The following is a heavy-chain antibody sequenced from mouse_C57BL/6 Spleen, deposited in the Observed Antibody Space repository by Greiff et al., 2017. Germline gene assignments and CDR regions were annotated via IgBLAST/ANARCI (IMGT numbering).Heavy chain of an antibody. J-gene: IGHJ1*03. V-gene: IGHV5-17*01. Sequence: EVMLVESGGGLVKPGGSLKLSCAASGFTFSDYGMHWVRQAPEKGLEWVAYISSGSSTIYYAYTVKGLFTISRDNAKNTLFLQMTSLRSEDTAMYYCASDGYSYWYFYVWGTGTTVTVSS. D-gene: IGHD2-3*01. CDR3: ASDGYSYWYFYV. CDR2: ISSGSSTI. CDR1: GFTFSDYG.